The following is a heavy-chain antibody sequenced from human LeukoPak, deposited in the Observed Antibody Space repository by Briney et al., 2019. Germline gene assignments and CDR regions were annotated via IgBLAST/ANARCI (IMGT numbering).Heavy chain of an antibody. CDR1: GFTFSSYG. Sequence: PGGTLRLSCAASGFTFSSYGMSWVRQAPGKGLEWASSISGSGSTTYYADSVKGRFTISRDNSKNTLYLQMNSLRAEDTAVYYCAKGYCSGGSCYYYYYMDVWGKGTTVTISS. J-gene: IGHJ6*03. D-gene: IGHD2-15*01. V-gene: IGHV3-23*01. CDR2: ISGSGSTT. CDR3: AKGYCSGGSCYYYYYMDV.